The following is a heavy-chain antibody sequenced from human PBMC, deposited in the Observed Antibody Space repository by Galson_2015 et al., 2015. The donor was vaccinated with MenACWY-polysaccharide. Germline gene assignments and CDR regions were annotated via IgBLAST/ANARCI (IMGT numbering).Heavy chain of an antibody. Sequence: LRLSCAASGFPFSTYWMTWVRQAPGKGLEGVANIKQDGSAEYYVDSVRGRFTISRDNAKNSVYLQMSSLRAEDTAVYYCARDNWDDYWVQGTLVPVSS. CDR1: GFPFSTYW. D-gene: IGHD7-27*01. J-gene: IGHJ4*02. CDR3: ARDNWDDY. V-gene: IGHV3-7*01. CDR2: IKQDGSAE.